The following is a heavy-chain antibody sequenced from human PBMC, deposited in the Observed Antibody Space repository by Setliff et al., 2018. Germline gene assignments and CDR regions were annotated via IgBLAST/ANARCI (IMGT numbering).Heavy chain of an antibody. D-gene: IGHD3-3*01. V-gene: IGHV4-39*01. CDR3: ARQKYWSGCYGEGYYYYMDV. Sequence: SETLSLTCNVSGGSFSTSSDYWGWIRQPPGKGLEWIGSINYSGRNYYNPSLKSRVTIFADTSKNQFSLLLNSVTAADTALYYCARQKYWSGCYGEGYYYYMDVWGKGTTVTVSS. CDR2: INYSGRN. J-gene: IGHJ6*03. CDR1: GGSFSTSSDY.